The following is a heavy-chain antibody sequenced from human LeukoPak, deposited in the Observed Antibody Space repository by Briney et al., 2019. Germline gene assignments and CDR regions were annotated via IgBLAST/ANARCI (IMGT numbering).Heavy chain of an antibody. CDR3: ARGGFGHGFDI. V-gene: IGHV3-74*01. CDR1: GFTFSRYW. D-gene: IGHD3-10*01. CDR2: VDSGGSDT. J-gene: IGHJ3*02. Sequence: PGGSLRLSCAASGFTFSRYWMHWVRQAPGKGLVWVSRVDSGGSDTIYADSVRGRFTISRDNAKNTVFLQMNSLRVEDTAVYYCARGGFGHGFDIWGQGTMVTVSS.